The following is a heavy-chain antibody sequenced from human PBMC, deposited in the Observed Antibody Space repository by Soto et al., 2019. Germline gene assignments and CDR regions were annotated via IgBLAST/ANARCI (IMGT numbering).Heavy chain of an antibody. CDR1: GFTFRPYA. D-gene: IGHD2-2*01. V-gene: IGHV3-23*01. CDR2: ISDSGTT. J-gene: IGHJ5*02. Sequence: EVQLLDSGGGLVQPGGSLRLSCAASGFTFRPYAMSWVRQAPGKGLEWVSTISDSGTTYYANSVKGRFTISRDNSRNTLDLQMNSLRVEDTAVYYCAKGGEGSCSRTSCLYFSDSWGQGTLVTVSS. CDR3: AKGGEGSCSRTSCLYFSDS.